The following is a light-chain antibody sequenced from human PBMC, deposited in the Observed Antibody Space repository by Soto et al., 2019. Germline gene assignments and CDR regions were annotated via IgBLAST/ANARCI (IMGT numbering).Light chain of an antibody. CDR1: QGISSY. V-gene: IGKV1-9*01. Sequence: IQLTQSPSSLSASVGDRVTITCRASQGISSYLAWYQQKPGKAPKLLIYAASTLQSGVPSRFSGSGSGTDFTLTISSQQPEDFATYYCQQLNSYPRTVGQGTKLEIK. CDR2: AAS. J-gene: IGKJ2*01. CDR3: QQLNSYPRT.